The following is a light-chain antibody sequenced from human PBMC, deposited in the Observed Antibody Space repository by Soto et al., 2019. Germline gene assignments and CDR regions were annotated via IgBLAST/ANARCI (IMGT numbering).Light chain of an antibody. J-gene: IGLJ2*01. V-gene: IGLV2-14*01. Sequence: QSALTQPASVSGSPGQSITISCTGTSSDVGGYNYVSWYQQHPGKAPKLLIYDVSNRPSGVFNRFSGSKSGNTASLTISGLQPEDEADDYCSSYTASSTLVFGGGTKLTVL. CDR2: DVS. CDR1: SSDVGGYNY. CDR3: SSYTASSTLV.